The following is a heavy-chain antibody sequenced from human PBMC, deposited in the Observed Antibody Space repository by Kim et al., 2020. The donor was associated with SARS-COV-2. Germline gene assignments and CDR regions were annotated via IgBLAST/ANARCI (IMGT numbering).Heavy chain of an antibody. V-gene: IGHV3-23*01. Sequence: GGSLRLSCAASGFTFSSYAMSWVRQAPGKGLEWVSAISGSGGSTYYADSVKGRFTISRDNSKNTLYLQMNSLRAEDTAVYYCAKDMRRQQLVEQFDYWGQGTLVTVSS. CDR1: GFTFSSYA. CDR2: ISGSGGST. CDR3: AKDMRRQQLVEQFDY. D-gene: IGHD6-13*01. J-gene: IGHJ4*02.